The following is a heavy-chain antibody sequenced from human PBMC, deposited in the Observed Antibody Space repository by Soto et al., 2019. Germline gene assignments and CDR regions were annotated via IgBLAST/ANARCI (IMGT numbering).Heavy chain of an antibody. V-gene: IGHV3-23*01. CDR3: ARDLTTHDY. CDR2: LGTIGA. CDR1: GFTFSAHA. J-gene: IGHJ4*02. Sequence: EVQLLESGGGLVQPGGSLRLSCVGSGFTFSAHAITWVRQAPGKGLEWVSTLGTIGAFYADSVKGRFTISRDNSKNTVNLQMNSLRGEDTAISYCARDLTTHDYWGQGTVVTVS.